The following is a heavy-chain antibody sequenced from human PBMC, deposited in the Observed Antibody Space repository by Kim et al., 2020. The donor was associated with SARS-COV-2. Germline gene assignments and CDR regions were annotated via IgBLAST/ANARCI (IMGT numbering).Heavy chain of an antibody. CDR1: GGSFSGYY. V-gene: IGHV4-34*01. Sequence: SETLSLTCAVYGGSFSGYYWSWIRQPPGKGLEWIGEINHSGSTYYNPSLKSRVTISVDTSKNQFSLKLSSVTAADTAVYYCAKWDGRQLVTYYYYYGMDVWGQGTTVTVSS. CDR3: AKWDGRQLVTYYYYYGMDV. CDR2: INHSGST. D-gene: IGHD6-13*01. J-gene: IGHJ6*02.